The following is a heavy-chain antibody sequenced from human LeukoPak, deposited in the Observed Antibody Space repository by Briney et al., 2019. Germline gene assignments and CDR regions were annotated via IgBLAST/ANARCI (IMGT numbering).Heavy chain of an antibody. Sequence: GGSQRLSCAASGFTFSSYGMHWVRQAPGKGLEWVAVIWYDGSNKYYADSVKGRFTISRDNSKNTLYLQMNSLRAEDTAVYYCARDMVRGVIYGMDYWGQGTLVTVSS. J-gene: IGHJ4*02. CDR2: IWYDGSNK. CDR3: ARDMVRGVIYGMDY. V-gene: IGHV3-33*01. CDR1: GFTFSSYG. D-gene: IGHD3-10*01.